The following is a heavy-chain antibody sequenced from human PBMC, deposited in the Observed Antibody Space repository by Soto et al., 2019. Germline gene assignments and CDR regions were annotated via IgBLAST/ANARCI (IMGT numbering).Heavy chain of an antibody. D-gene: IGHD3-16*01. CDR2: MTPNSGNT. CDR1: GYTFTDYD. V-gene: IGHV1-8*02. Sequence: QVQLMQSGAEVRKPGASVKVSCRASGYTFTDYDSNWVRQATGQGLEWLGWMTPNSGNTGYALKFQGRVTLTRDISSSKAYMELSSLTSEDTAVYYCARNLYNTGDFDHWGQGTRVTVSS. CDR3: ARNLYNTGDFDH. J-gene: IGHJ5*02.